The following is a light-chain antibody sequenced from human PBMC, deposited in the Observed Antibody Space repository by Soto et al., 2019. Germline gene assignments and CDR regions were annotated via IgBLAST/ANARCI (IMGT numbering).Light chain of an antibody. CDR1: QDISSY. CDR2: SAS. CDR3: QQGNSYPLT. J-gene: IGKJ4*01. V-gene: IGKV1-9*01. Sequence: IWMTQSPSLLSASTGDRVTITCRATQDISSYLAWYQQKPGKAPNLLIHSASTLRGGVSSRFGGSGSGTEFTLTISSQQPEDLATYYCQQGNSYPLTFGGGTKVEIK.